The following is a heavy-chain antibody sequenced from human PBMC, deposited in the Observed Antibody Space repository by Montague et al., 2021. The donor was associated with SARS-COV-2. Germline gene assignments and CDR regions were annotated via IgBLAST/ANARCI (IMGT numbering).Heavy chain of an antibody. CDR1: GGSISSGPYY. CDR3: ARRVQWQLSWFFDL. D-gene: IGHD6-19*01. V-gene: IGHV4-39*01. CDR2: INYSGKT. J-gene: IGHJ2*01. Sequence: SETLSLTCTVSGGSISSGPYYWGWVRQPPGKGLEWIGTINYSGKTYYNPSLKSRVIVSVDTSKNQFSLKVTSVIAADTAVYYCARRVQWQLSWFFDLWGRGFLVSVSS.